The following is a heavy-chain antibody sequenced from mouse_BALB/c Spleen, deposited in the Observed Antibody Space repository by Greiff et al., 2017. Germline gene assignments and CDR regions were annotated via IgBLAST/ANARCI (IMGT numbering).Heavy chain of an antibody. J-gene: IGHJ4*01. CDR3: AREGDGLLGAMDY. CDR2: IWAGGST. Sequence: VKLVESGPGLVAPSQSLSITCTVSGFSLTSYGVHWVRQPPGKGLEWLGVIWAGGSTNYNSALMSRLSISKDNSKSQVFLKMNSLQTDDTAMYYCAREGDGLLGAMDYWGQGTSVTVSS. D-gene: IGHD2-3*01. CDR1: GFSLTSYG. V-gene: IGHV2-9*02.